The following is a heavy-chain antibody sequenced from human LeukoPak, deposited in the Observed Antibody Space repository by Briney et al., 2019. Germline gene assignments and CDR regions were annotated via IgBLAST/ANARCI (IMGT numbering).Heavy chain of an antibody. CDR2: INGDGSDT. D-gene: IGHD3-3*01. Sequence: GGSLRLSCAASGFTFSSYWMHWVRQAPGKGPEWVSHINGDGSDTGYADSVKGQFTISRDNSKNTVYLQMNSLRAEDTAVHYCATTGIFGVAKGYWGQGTLVTVSS. J-gene: IGHJ4*02. V-gene: IGHV3-74*01. CDR1: GFTFSSYW. CDR3: ATTGIFGVAKGY.